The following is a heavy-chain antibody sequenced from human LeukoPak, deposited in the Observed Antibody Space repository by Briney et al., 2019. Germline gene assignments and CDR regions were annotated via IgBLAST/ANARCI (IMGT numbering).Heavy chain of an antibody. CDR3: ARSGSFFDY. Sequence: SETLSLTCTVSGGSISSYYWSWIRQPPGKGLEWIGYIYYSGSTNYNPSLKSRVTISVDTSKNQFSLKLSSVTAADTAVYYCARSGSFFDYWGQGTLVTVSP. D-gene: IGHD1-26*01. CDR1: GGSISSYY. V-gene: IGHV4-59*01. CDR2: IYYSGST. J-gene: IGHJ4*02.